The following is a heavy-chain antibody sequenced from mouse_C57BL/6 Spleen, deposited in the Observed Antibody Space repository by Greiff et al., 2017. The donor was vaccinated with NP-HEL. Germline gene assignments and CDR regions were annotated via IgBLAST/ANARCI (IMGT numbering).Heavy chain of an antibody. CDR1: GYTFTSYG. J-gene: IGHJ3*01. V-gene: IGHV1-81*01. Sequence: LEESGAELARPGASVKLSCKASGYTFTSYGISWVKQRTGQGLEWIGEIYPRSGNTYYNEKFKGKATLTADKSSSTAYMELRSLTSEDSAVYFCAFITTVVEKAWFAYWGQGTLVTVSA. CDR2: IYPRSGNT. D-gene: IGHD1-1*01. CDR3: AFITTVVEKAWFAY.